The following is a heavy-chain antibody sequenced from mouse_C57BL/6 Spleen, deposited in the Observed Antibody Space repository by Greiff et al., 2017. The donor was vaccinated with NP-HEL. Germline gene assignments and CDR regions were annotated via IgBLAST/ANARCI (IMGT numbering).Heavy chain of an antibody. V-gene: IGHV1-50*01. J-gene: IGHJ2*01. CDR2: IDPSDSYT. CDR3: ARRWYGNYLDY. D-gene: IGHD2-10*02. Sequence: QVQLQQPGAELVKPGASVKLSCKASGYTFTSYWMQWVKQRPGQGLEWIGEIDPSDSYTNYNQKFKGKATLTVDTSSSTAYMQLSSLTSEDSAVYYCARRWYGNYLDYWGQGTTLTVSS. CDR1: GYTFTSYW.